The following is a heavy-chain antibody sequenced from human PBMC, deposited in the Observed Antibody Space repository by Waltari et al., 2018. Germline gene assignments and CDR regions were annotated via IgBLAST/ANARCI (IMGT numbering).Heavy chain of an antibody. CDR3: ARQAARNFDY. CDR2: INPNTGGT. CDR1: GYTFIGYY. J-gene: IGHJ4*02. Sequence: QVQLVQSGAEVKQPGASVKVSCQASGYTFIGYYIHWVRQAPGQGLEWMGWINPNTGGTKYAQKYQGRVTLTRDTSISTAYMELSSLGSDDMAVFYCARQAARNFDYWGQGTLVTVSS. V-gene: IGHV1-2*02.